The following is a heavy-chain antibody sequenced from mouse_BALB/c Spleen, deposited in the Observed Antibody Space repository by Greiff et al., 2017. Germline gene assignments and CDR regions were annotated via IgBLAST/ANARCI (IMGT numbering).Heavy chain of an antibody. V-gene: IGHV1S29*02. CDR1: GYTFTDYN. CDR2: IYPYNGGT. Sequence: SGPELVKPGASVKISCKASGYTFTDYNMHWVKQSHGKSLEWIGYIYPYNGGTGYNQKFKSKATLTVDNSSSTAYMELRSLTSEDSAVYYCARGGNYNYYAMDYWGQGTSVTVSS. J-gene: IGHJ4*01. D-gene: IGHD2-1*01. CDR3: ARGGNYNYYAMDY.